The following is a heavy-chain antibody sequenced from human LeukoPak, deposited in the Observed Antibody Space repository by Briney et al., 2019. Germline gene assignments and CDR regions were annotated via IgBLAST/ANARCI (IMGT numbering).Heavy chain of an antibody. CDR3: ARSSAYFAEYLHY. V-gene: IGHV1-69*05. J-gene: IGHJ1*01. Sequence: ASVTVSCKASGGTFIIYAITWVRQAPGQGLEWMGGILGMFGTTNYAQKFQGRVTLTTDESTSTAYMELSSLRSEDTAVYYCARSSAYFAEYLHYWGQGTLVTVSS. D-gene: IGHD3-22*01. CDR1: GGTFIIYA. CDR2: ILGMFGTT.